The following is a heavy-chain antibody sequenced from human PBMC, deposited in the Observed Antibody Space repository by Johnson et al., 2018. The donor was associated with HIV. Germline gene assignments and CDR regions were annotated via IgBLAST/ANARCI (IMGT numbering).Heavy chain of an antibody. Sequence: MKWVRQTPGMGLEWVSAINWNAGRTGYTDSVKGRFTICRDNAKNSLYVEMNRLRAEDTAFYYYTKDRGDGVAARRRSAFDIWGQGTMVTV. CDR3: TKDRGDGVAARRRSAFDI. D-gene: IGHD6-6*01. CDR2: INWNAGRT. V-gene: IGHV3-20*03. J-gene: IGHJ3*02.